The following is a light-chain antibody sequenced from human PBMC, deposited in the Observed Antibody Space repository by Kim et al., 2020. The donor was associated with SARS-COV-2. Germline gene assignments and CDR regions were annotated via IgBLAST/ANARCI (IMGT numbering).Light chain of an antibody. J-gene: IGLJ3*02. Sequence: VPQDQTAGTTCSGESVGDTYAWWYQQKPGQSPVLVIYQDSKRASGIPERFAGSNSGNTATLTISGTQAMDEADYYCQAWDSSTAVFGGGTQLTVL. CDR3: QAWDSSTAV. CDR2: QDS. CDR1: SVGDTY. V-gene: IGLV3-1*01.